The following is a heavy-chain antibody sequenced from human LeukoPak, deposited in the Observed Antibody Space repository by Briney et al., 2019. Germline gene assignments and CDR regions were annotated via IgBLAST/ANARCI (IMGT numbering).Heavy chain of an antibody. D-gene: IGHD2-2*01. Sequence: GGSLTLSCAASGFTFSSYGMHWVRQAPGKGLEWVAFIRYDGSNKYYADSVKGRFTISRDNSKDTLYLQMNSLRAEDTAVYYCAKSRRPGVVPAASDYWGQGTLVTVSS. J-gene: IGHJ4*02. CDR3: AKSRRPGVVPAASDY. V-gene: IGHV3-30*02. CDR2: IRYDGSNK. CDR1: GFTFSSYG.